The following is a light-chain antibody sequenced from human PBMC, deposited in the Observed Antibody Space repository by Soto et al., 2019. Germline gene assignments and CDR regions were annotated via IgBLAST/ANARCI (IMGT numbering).Light chain of an antibody. CDR1: QNVRSN. V-gene: IGKV3-15*01. CDR2: GAS. J-gene: IGKJ4*01. Sequence: EIVMTHSPATLSVSPGERATHSCRASQNVRSNLAWYQQKPGQAPRLLIYGASTRATGIPARFSGRGSGTEFILTISSLQSEDFAVYYCQQRSNWLTFGGGTKVDI. CDR3: QQRSNWLT.